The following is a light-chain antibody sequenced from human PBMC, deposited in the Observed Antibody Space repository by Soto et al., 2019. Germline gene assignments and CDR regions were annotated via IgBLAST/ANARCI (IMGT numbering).Light chain of an antibody. CDR2: GNR. V-gene: IGLV1-40*01. CDR3: AAWDDILNGWV. CDR1: NSNLGAGYD. J-gene: IGLJ3*02. Sequence: QSVLTQPPSVSGAPGQRVTISCTGNNSNLGAGYDVHWYQQLPGAAPKLVIFGNRNRPSGVPERFSGSKSGTSASLAITGLQAEDEADYYCAAWDDILNGWVFGGGTKLTVL.